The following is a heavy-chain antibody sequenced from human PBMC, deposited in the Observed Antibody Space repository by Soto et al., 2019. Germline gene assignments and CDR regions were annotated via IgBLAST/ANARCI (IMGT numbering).Heavy chain of an antibody. CDR3: LLAAGYSGTDYVYYYGMDV. Sequence: QVQLVESGGGVVQPGRSLRLSCAASGFTFRNYGMHWVRQAPAKGLECVALVWYDGGNKYYVDSVTGRFAMSRDNSKKAVLLQMKRLRYEDTAVYYFLLAAGYSGTDYVYYYGMDVWCQWTTVTVSS. CDR1: GFTFRNYG. V-gene: IGHV3-33*01. CDR2: VWYDGGNK. J-gene: IGHJ6*02. D-gene: IGHD5-12*01.